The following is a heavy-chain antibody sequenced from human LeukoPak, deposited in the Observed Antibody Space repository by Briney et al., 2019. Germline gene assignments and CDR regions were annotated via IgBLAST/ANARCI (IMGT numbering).Heavy chain of an antibody. CDR2: INYSGST. V-gene: IGHV4-59*08. CDR1: GGSFSGYY. CDR3: ARRGAARRYDGLDV. D-gene: IGHD6-6*01. J-gene: IGHJ6*02. Sequence: SETLSLTCAVYGGSFSGYYWSWIRQTPGKGLEWIGFINYSGSTNYNPSLKSRVTLSLDTSKNQFSLSLTSVTAADTAVYYCARRGAARRYDGLDVWGQGTTVTVSS.